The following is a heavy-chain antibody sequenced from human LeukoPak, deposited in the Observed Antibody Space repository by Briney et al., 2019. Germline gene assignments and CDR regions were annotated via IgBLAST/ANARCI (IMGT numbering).Heavy chain of an antibody. Sequence: SQTLSLTCTVSGGSIRSVGYYWSWIRQHPGKGLEWIVYIYYSGISKYNPSLNSRVTISVDTSKNQFSLNLRSVTAADTAVYYCARAHVDDVEMVYAIRAFDIWGQGTLVTVSS. CDR1: GGSIRSVGYY. D-gene: IGHD2-8*01. CDR3: ARAHVDDVEMVYAIRAFDI. CDR2: IYYSGIS. J-gene: IGHJ3*02. V-gene: IGHV4-31*03.